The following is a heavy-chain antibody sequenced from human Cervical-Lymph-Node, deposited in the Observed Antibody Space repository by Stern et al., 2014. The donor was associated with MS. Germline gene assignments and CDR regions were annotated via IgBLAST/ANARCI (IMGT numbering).Heavy chain of an antibody. J-gene: IGHJ4*02. D-gene: IGHD1-14*01. Sequence: MQLVQSGAELIRPGESLKISCKGSGYKFSIYWIAWVRQMPGKGLEWMEFIYPGDSETRYSPSFQGQVTMSADKSTSTAYLHWSSLNASDTAMYFCARQTTAWASDVWGQGTLVTVSS. V-gene: IGHV5-51*01. CDR2: IYPGDSET. CDR1: GYKFSIYW. CDR3: ARQTTAWASDV.